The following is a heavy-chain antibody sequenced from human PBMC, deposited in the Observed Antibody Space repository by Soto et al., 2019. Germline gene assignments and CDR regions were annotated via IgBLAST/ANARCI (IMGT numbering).Heavy chain of an antibody. Sequence: KFQGRVTTTTDTSASTAYMELSSLRSEDTAVYYCARVIGAFDIWGQGTMVTVSS. D-gene: IGHD3-3*01. CDR3: ARVIGAFDI. V-gene: IGHV1-3*01. J-gene: IGHJ3*02.